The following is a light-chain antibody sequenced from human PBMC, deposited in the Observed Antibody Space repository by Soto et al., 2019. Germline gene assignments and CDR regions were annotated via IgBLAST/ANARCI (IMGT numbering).Light chain of an antibody. J-gene: IGKJ1*01. CDR1: QDIRND. CDR2: AAS. V-gene: IGKV1-6*01. Sequence: ITISHSPSEVPPSLGARAPITCRANQDIRNDLGWYQVNQGKAPKVLIYAASSLHSDVPSSFSSSGSGTDVTLTISGLQAEDFSTYYWLQTYNYPWTLGQGSK. CDR3: LQTYNYPWT.